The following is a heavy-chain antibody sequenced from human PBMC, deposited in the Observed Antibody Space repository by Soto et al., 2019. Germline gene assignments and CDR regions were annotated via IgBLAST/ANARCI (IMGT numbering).Heavy chain of an antibody. D-gene: IGHD1-7*01. V-gene: IGHV3-43*01. CDR3: AKDFYRDNWNYVSSFDY. J-gene: IGHJ4*02. CDR2: ISWDGGST. Sequence: GGSLRLSCAASGFTFDDYTMHWVRQAPGKGLEWVSLISWDGGSTYYADSVKGRFTISRDNSKNSLYLQMNSLRTEDTALYYCAKDFYRDNWNYVSSFDYWGQGTLVTVSS. CDR1: GFTFDDYT.